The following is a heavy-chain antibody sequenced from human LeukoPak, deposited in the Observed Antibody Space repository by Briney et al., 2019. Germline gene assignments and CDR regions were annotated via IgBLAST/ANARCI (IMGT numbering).Heavy chain of an antibody. D-gene: IGHD3-22*01. CDR3: AKGLDYYDRSGYPD. J-gene: IGHJ4*02. CDR1: GFTFSSYP. CDR2: VGYDGANK. Sequence: GGSLRLSCAASGFTFSSYPFHWVRQAPGKGLEWVAVVGYDGANKFYTDSVRGRFTISRDNSKNTLYLQMNSLRAEDTAVYYCAKGLDYYDRSGYPDWGQGTLVTVSS. V-gene: IGHV3-30*04.